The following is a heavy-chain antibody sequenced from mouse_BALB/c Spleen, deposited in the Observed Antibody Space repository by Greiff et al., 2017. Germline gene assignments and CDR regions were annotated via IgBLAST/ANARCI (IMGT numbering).Heavy chain of an antibody. V-gene: IGHV5-12-2*01. D-gene: IGHD2-12*01. CDR1: GFTFSSYT. J-gene: IGHJ3*01. CDR3: ARHGTDYCYDEGVWFAY. Sequence: EVQLVESGGGLVQPGGSLKLSCAASGFTFSSYTMSWVRQTPEKRLECVAYISNGGGSTYYPDTVKGRFTISRDNAKNTLYLQMSSLKSEDTAMYYCARHGTDYCYDEGVWFAYWGQGTLVTVSA. CDR2: ISNGGGST.